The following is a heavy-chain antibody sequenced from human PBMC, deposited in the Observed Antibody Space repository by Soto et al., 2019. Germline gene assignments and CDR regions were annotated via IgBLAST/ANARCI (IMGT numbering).Heavy chain of an antibody. Sequence: GGSLRLSCVASGFSFSTYGMHWVRQAPGKGLEWVTFISNDGSNEKYADSVKGRFIIARDNSKNTVYLQMNSLRDEDTAVYYCTKATMRDRGKYFGYWGQGTLVTVSS. D-gene: IGHD3-10*01. J-gene: IGHJ4*02. CDR1: GFSFSTYG. CDR3: TKATMRDRGKYFGY. CDR2: ISNDGSNE. V-gene: IGHV3-30*18.